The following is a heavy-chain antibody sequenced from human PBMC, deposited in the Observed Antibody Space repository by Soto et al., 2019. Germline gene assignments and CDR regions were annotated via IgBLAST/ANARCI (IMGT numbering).Heavy chain of an antibody. D-gene: IGHD1-7*01. V-gene: IGHV4-34*12. CDR2: VFHAGNT. CDR1: GGSFTEAY. Sequence: QVHLQQWGAGLLKPSGTLSLTCTVSGGSFTEAYWTWVRQSPGRGLEWIGEVFHAGNTNYNPSLKRRVTLSLDTARNQFSLRLTSVTAADSAVYDCARAPRELLAEGPLFLYYYYGFDVWGQGTTVIVSS. CDR3: ARAPRELLAEGPLFLYYYYGFDV. J-gene: IGHJ6*02.